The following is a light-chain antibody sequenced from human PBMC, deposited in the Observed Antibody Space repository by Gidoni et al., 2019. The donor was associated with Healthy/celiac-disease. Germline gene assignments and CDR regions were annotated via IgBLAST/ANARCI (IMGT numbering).Light chain of an antibody. Sequence: QSALTQPPSVSGSPGQSITISCTGTSSDVGGYNYVSWYQQHPGKAPKLMIYDVSNRPSGVSNRFAGSKSGNTASLTSAGRQAEDEADYYGSSYTSSSVVVFGGGTKLTVL. J-gene: IGLJ2*01. CDR2: DVS. CDR1: SSDVGGYNY. CDR3: SSYTSSSVVV. V-gene: IGLV2-14*03.